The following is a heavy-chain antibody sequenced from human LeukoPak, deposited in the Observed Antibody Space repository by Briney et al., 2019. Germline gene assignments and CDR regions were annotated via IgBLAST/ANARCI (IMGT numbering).Heavy chain of an antibody. Sequence: ASVKVSCKASGYTITNNYMHWVRQAPGQGLEWMGIINPSGGSTSYAQKFQGRVTMTRDMSTSTVYMELSSLRSEDTAVYYCARDQERDSYVQLDYWGQGTLVTVSS. CDR2: INPSGGST. D-gene: IGHD5-18*01. CDR3: ARDQERDSYVQLDY. CDR1: GYTITNNY. V-gene: IGHV1-46*01. J-gene: IGHJ4*02.